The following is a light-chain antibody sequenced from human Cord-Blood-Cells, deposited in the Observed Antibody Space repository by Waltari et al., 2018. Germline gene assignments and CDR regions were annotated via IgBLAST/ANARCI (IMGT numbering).Light chain of an antibody. CDR3: CSNAGSSTGV. CDR2: EGS. Sequence: QSALTQPASVSGSPGHSITLSCPGTSSDVGGYNLVSWYHKHPGKAPKLMIYEGSKRPSGVSNRFSGSKSGNTAPLTISGLQAEDEADYYCCSNAGSSTGVFCGGTKLTVL. J-gene: IGLJ3*02. V-gene: IGLV2-23*01. CDR1: SSDVGGYNL.